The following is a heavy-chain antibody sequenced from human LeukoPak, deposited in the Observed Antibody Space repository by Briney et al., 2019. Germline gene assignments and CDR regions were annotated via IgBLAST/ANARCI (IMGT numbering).Heavy chain of an antibody. CDR2: IFTSGSS. J-gene: IGHJ5*01. CDR3: ARIMRGPWRIDS. CDR1: GDSIRSYS. Sequence: SETLSLTCSVSGDSIRSYSWSWIRQSPGGGLEGIGYIFTSGSSSYNPSLRSRVTILGDMSMNQFSLSLSSLTAADTAVYFCARIMRGPWRIDSWGQGTLVTVSS. D-gene: IGHD3-16*01. V-gene: IGHV4-4*09.